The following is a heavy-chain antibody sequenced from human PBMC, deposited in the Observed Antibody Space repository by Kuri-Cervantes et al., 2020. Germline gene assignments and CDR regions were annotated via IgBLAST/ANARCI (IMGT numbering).Heavy chain of an antibody. CDR1: GFTFSSYA. J-gene: IGHJ6*03. V-gene: IGHV3-48*04. CDR2: ISSSGSTI. CDR3: ARDGPGRSYYYYYMDV. Sequence: GESLKISCAASGFTFSSYAMHWVRQAPGKGLEWVSYISSSGSTIYYADSVKGRFTISRDNAKNSLYLQMNSLRAEDTAVYYCARDGPGRSYYYYYMDVWGKGTTVTVSS.